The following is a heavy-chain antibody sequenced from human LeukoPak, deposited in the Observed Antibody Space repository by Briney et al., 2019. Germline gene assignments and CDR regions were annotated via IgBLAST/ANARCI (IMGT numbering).Heavy chain of an antibody. V-gene: IGHV3-23*01. J-gene: IGHJ5*02. CDR3: AKTLGYSGYFSP. CDR2: ISGGGVNT. D-gene: IGHD3-22*01. CDR1: GFTFNSYA. Sequence: PGGSLRLSCAASGFTFNSYAMTWVRQAPGKGLEWVSAISGGGVNTYYADSMKGRFTISRDNSKNMLYLQMNSLRAEDTAVYYCAKTLGYSGYFSPWGQGTLVTVSS.